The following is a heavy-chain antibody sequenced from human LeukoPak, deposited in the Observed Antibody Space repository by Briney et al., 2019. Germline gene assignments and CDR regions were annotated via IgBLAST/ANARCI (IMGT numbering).Heavy chain of an antibody. V-gene: IGHV1-46*01. CDR2: INPSGGST. Sequence: GASVKVSCKASGYTFTSYYMHWVRQAPGQGLEWMGIINPSGGSTSYAQKFQGRVTMTRDMSTSTVYMELSRLRSDDTAVYYCARVWAWDQLQDRGYYFDYWGQGTLVTVSS. D-gene: IGHD2-2*01. J-gene: IGHJ4*02. CDR1: GYTFTSYY. CDR3: ARVWAWDQLQDRGYYFDY.